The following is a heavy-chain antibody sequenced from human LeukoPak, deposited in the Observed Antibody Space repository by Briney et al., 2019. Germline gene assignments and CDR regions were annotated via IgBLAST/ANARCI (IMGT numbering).Heavy chain of an antibody. V-gene: IGHV4-30-2*01. CDR3: ARVSLVRGAPDYYFDY. Sequence: SQTLSLTCTVSGGSISRGGYDWGWIRQPPGKGLEGIGYIYYSGSTYYNPSLRSRVTISEDRSKNQFSLKLTSVTAADTAVYYCARVSLVRGAPDYYFDYWGQGTLVTVSS. CDR2: IYYSGST. CDR1: GGSISRGGYD. D-gene: IGHD3-10*01. J-gene: IGHJ4*02.